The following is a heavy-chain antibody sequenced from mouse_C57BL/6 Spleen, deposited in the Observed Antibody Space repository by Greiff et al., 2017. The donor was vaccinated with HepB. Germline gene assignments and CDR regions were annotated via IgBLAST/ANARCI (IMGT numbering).Heavy chain of an antibody. CDR3: ASYDYEYYYAMDY. Sequence: VQLQQSGPGLVKPSQSLSLTCSVPGYSITSGYYWNWIRQFPGNKLEWMGYISYDGSNNYNPSLKNRISITRDTSKNQFFLKLNSVTTEDTATYYCASYDYEYYYAMDYWGQGTSVTVSS. CDR2: ISYDGSN. V-gene: IGHV3-6*01. CDR1: GYSITSGYY. D-gene: IGHD2-4*01. J-gene: IGHJ4*01.